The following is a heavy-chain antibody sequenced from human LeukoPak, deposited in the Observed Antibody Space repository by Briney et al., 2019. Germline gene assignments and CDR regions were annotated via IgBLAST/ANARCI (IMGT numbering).Heavy chain of an antibody. CDR3: VKGPYYESPALDS. CDR2: INGGGDSA. V-gene: IGHV3-23*01. CDR1: GFTFRDFG. Sequence: SGGSLRLSCAASGFTFRDFGMNWVRQTPRKGLEWISHINGGGDSAHYADFVKGRFTISRDNSQNTLYVQMTSLRTEDTAIYYCVKGPYYESPALDSWGQGTLVTVSS. D-gene: IGHD3-16*01. J-gene: IGHJ4*02.